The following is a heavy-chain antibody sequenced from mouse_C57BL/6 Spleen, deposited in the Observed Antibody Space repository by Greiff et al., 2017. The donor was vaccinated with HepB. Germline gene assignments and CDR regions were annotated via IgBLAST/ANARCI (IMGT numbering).Heavy chain of an antibody. Sequence: VQLQQSGPELVKPGASVKISCKASGYSFTDYNMNWVKQSNGKSLEWIGVINPNYGTNSYNQKFKGKATFTVDKSSSTAYMQLNSLTSEDSAVYYCASEDTPVVAPYWYFDVWGTGTTVTVSS. CDR2: INPNYGTN. CDR1: GYSFTDYN. CDR3: ASEDTPVVAPYWYFDV. J-gene: IGHJ1*03. D-gene: IGHD1-1*01. V-gene: IGHV1-39*01.